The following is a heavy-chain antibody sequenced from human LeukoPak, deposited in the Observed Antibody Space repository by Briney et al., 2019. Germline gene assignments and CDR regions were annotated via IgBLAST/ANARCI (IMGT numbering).Heavy chain of an antibody. D-gene: IGHD3-22*01. Sequence: LETLSLTCIVSGGSISRSNYYWGWIRQSPGKGLEWIGSIYYSGNAYYNPSLKSRVTISVDTSKNQFSQKLSSVTAADTAVYYCARGDYYYDSTDLGAFDIWGQGTMVTVSS. J-gene: IGHJ3*02. V-gene: IGHV4-39*01. CDR2: IYYSGNA. CDR3: ARGDYYYDSTDLGAFDI. CDR1: GGSISRSNYY.